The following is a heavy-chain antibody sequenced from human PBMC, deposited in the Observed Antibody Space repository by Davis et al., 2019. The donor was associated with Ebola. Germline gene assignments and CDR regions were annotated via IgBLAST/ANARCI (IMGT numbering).Heavy chain of an antibody. CDR2: ISTTGGST. D-gene: IGHD4-17*01. Sequence: PGGSLRLSCAASGFTFSDYYMSWIRQAPGKGLEYVSAISTTGGSTYYADSVRGRFTISRDDSKNTVYLQMGGLRPEDTAMYYCVNNGGYYEYDFWGQGTLVTVSS. CDR1: GFTFSDYY. J-gene: IGHJ4*02. V-gene: IGHV3-64D*06. CDR3: VNNGGYYEYDF.